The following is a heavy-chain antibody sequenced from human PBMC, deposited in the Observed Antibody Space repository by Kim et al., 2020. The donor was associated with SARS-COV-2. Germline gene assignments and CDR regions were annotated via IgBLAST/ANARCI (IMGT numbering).Heavy chain of an antibody. J-gene: IGHJ6*03. V-gene: IGHV3-21*01. D-gene: IGHD3-3*01. CDR2: ISSSSSYI. CDR1: GFTFSSYS. Sequence: GGSLRLSCAASGFTFSSYSMNWVRQAPGKGLEWVSSISSSSSYIYYADTVKGRFTISRDNAKNSLYLQMNSLRAEDTAVYYCAREGRITIFGVVTPKDYYMDVWGKGTTVTVSS. CDR3: AREGRITIFGVVTPKDYYMDV.